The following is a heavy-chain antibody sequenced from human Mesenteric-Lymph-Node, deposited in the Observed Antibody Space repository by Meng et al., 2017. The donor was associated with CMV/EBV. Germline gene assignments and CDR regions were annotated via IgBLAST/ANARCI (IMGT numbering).Heavy chain of an antibody. CDR3: ARVGRGQQQLDHFDY. D-gene: IGHD1-1*01. Sequence: SRYTFTNYYMHWVRQAPGQGLEWMGIINPSGGGRSYAQKFQGRVTMTRDTSTTTVYMELSSLISEDTAVYYCARVGRGQQQLDHFDYWGQGTLVTVSS. J-gene: IGHJ4*02. CDR1: RYTFTNYY. CDR2: INPSGGGR. V-gene: IGHV1-46*01.